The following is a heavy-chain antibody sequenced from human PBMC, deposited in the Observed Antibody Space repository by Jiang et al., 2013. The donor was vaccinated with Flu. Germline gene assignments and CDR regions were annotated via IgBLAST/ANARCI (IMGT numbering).Heavy chain of an antibody. D-gene: IGHD3-16*01. V-gene: IGHV6-1*01. J-gene: IGHJ4*02. CDR2: TYYRSKWYN. CDR1: GDSVSTNSAA. CDR3: ARYYDDNGGYFDY. Sequence: SQTLSLTCAISGDSVSTNSAAWNWIRQSPSRGLEWLGRTYYRSKWYNDYAVSVKSRITFSPDTSKNQFSLHLNSVTPEDTAVYYCARYYDDNGGYFDYWGPGNPGHRLL.